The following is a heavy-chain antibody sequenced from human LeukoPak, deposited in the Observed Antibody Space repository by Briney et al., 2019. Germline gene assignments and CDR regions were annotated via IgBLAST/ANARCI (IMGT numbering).Heavy chain of an antibody. D-gene: IGHD5-18*01. V-gene: IGHV3-53*01. Sequence: GGSLRLSCAASGFTVSSNYVSWVGQAPGNGLEWGAVIYSGGSTYYADSVKGRFTISIDNSKNPLYLQMNSLRAEDTAVYYCARDPPRGYSYDPTLRYWGQGTLVTVSS. CDR1: GFTVSSNY. CDR2: IYSGGST. J-gene: IGHJ4*02. CDR3: ARDPPRGYSYDPTLRY.